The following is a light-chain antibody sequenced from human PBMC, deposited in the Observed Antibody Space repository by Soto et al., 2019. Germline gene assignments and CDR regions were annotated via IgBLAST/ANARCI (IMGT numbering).Light chain of an antibody. J-gene: IGLJ3*02. V-gene: IGLV8-61*01. CDR3: ALYVGNGIWV. CDR2: RTT. Sequence: QTVVTQEPSFSVSPGRTVTLTCGLSSGSASTNFYPSWYQQTPGHAPRSLIYRTTIRSSGVPDRFSGSILGNKAALTITGAPADDESDYYCALYVGNGIWVFGGGTKVTVL. CDR1: SGSASTNFY.